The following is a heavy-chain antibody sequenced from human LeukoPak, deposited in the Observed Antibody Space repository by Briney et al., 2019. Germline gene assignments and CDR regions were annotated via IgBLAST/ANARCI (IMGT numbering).Heavy chain of an antibody. CDR3: ARDAGATNPDDAFDI. D-gene: IGHD6-25*01. Sequence: YPSETLSLTCTVSGDSISSYYWSWIRQPPGKGLEWIGSIYYSGSTYYNPSLKSRVTISVDTSKNQFSLKLSSVTAADTAVYYCARDAGATNPDDAFDIWGQGTMVTVSS. CDR2: IYYSGST. J-gene: IGHJ3*02. V-gene: IGHV4-59*12. CDR1: GDSISSYY.